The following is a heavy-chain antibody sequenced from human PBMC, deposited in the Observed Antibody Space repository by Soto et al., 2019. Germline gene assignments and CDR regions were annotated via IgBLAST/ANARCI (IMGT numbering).Heavy chain of an antibody. CDR2: VYPGDSDT. D-gene: IGHD6-13*01. J-gene: IGHJ1*01. CDR1: GYSFTGSW. V-gene: IGHV5-51*01. CDR3: AITQSGYSSSWYFQH. Sequence: EVQLVQSGVVVKKPGESLKISCQGSGYSFTGSWIGWVRQMPGRGLEWMGIVYPGDSDTKYSPSFEGQVTISADKAIATAYLQWSSLKASDTAIYYCAITQSGYSSSWYFQHWGQGTLVTVSS.